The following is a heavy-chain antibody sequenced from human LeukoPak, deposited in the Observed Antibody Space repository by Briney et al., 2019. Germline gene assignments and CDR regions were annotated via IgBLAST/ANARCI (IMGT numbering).Heavy chain of an antibody. CDR1: GYTFNAYW. D-gene: IGHD2-8*01. CDR3: ARRYCTNGVCYKDAFDI. Sequence: GESLKISCEGSGYTFNAYWIAWVRQMPGKGLEWMGIIFPSDSDTKYSPSFQGQITISVDKSISTAYLQWSSLKASDTAMYYCARRYCTNGVCYKDAFDIWGQGTMVTVSS. V-gene: IGHV5-51*01. J-gene: IGHJ3*02. CDR2: IFPSDSDT.